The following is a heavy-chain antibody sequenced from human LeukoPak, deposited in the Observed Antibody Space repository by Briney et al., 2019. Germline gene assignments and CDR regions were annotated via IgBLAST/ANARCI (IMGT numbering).Heavy chain of an antibody. CDR1: GFTVSSNY. D-gene: IGHD1-26*01. CDR3: ARDRGSGRYPAGDY. CDR2: ISWNGGDT. V-gene: IGHV3-20*04. Sequence: GGSLRLSCAASGFTVSSNYMSWVRQAPGKGLEWVSGISWNGGDTGYADSVKGRFTISRDNAKNSLYLQMNSLRAEDTALDFCARDRGSGRYPAGDYWGQGTLVTVSS. J-gene: IGHJ4*02.